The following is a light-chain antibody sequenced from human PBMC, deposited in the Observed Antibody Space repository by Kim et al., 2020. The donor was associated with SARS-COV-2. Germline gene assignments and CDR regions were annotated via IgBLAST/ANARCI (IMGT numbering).Light chain of an antibody. J-gene: IGLJ3*02. CDR3: CSYAGSWV. CDR2: DVS. V-gene: IGLV2-11*01. CDR1: SSDVGGYNS. Sequence: QSALTQPRSVSGSPGQSVTISCTGTSSDVGGYNSVSWYQQHPGKAPKLMIYDVSKWPSGVPDRFSGSQSADTASLTISGLQAEDEADYYCCSYAGSWVFGGGTQLTVL.